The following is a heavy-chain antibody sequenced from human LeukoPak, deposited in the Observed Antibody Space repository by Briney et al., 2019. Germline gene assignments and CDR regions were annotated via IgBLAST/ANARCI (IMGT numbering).Heavy chain of an antibody. CDR3: ARAIVDTAMVTI. V-gene: IGHV4-59*01. J-gene: IGHJ4*02. D-gene: IGHD5-18*01. Sequence: SETLSLTCTVSGGSISSYYWSWIRQPPGKGLEWIGYIYYSGSTNYNPSLKSRVTISVDTSKNQFSLKLSSVTAADTAVYYCARAIVDTAMVTIWGQGTLVTVSS. CDR2: IYYSGST. CDR1: GGSISSYY.